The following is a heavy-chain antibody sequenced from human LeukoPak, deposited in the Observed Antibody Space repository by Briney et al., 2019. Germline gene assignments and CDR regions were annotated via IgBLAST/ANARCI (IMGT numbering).Heavy chain of an antibody. Sequence: SETLSLTCTVSDGSISSYYWSWIRQPPGKGLEWIGYIYYSGSTNYNPSLKSRVTISVDTSKNQFSLKLSSVTAADTAVYYCARHVPTYDFWSGYLWYFDLWGRGTLVAVSS. J-gene: IGHJ2*01. D-gene: IGHD3-3*01. CDR2: IYYSGST. CDR3: ARHVPTYDFWSGYLWYFDL. CDR1: DGSISSYY. V-gene: IGHV4-59*08.